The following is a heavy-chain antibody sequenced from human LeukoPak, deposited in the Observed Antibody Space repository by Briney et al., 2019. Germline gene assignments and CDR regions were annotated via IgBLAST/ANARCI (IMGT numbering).Heavy chain of an antibody. J-gene: IGHJ3*02. CDR1: GFTVSSNY. CDR2: IYSGGST. Sequence: GGSLRLSCAASGFTVSSNYMSWVRQAPGKGLEWVSVIYSGGSTYYADSVKGRFTISRDNSKNTLYLQMNSLRAEDTAVYYCARAPYCTNGVCYSMMAFDIWGQGTMVTVSS. D-gene: IGHD2-8*01. CDR3: ARAPYCTNGVCYSMMAFDI. V-gene: IGHV3-66*02.